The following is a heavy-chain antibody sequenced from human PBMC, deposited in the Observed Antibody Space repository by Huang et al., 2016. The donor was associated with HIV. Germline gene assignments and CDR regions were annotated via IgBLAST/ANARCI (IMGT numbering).Heavy chain of an antibody. CDR3: ARGAESSWYGNYYYGMDV. J-gene: IGHJ6*02. CDR1: GFTVSDNY. V-gene: IGHV3-53*01. Sequence: EVQLVESGGALIQPGGSLRLSCAGSGFTVSDNYITWFRQAPGKGLEWVSVIFSGGRIYYADSVRGRFTVSRDNSKNSLYLQMNNLRADDTAVYYCARGAESSWYGNYYYGMDVWGPGTTVTVS. CDR2: IFSGGRI. D-gene: IGHD6-13*01.